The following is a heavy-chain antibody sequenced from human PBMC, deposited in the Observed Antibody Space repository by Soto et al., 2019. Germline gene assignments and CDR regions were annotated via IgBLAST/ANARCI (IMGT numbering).Heavy chain of an antibody. J-gene: IGHJ6*02. D-gene: IGHD2-15*01. Sequence: EVQLVESRGGLVKPGGSLRLSCAASGFNFNSYTINWVRQAPGKRLEWLSSISSSGYIFSTDSVRGRFTISRDNAKNSVYLQINSLRAEDTAVYFCARDCSGGSCYPGMDVWGQGTTVTVSS. CDR1: GFNFNSYT. CDR2: ISSSGYI. V-gene: IGHV3-21*01. CDR3: ARDCSGGSCYPGMDV.